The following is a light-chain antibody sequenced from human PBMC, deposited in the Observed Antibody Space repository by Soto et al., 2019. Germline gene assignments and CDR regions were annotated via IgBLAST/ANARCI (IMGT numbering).Light chain of an antibody. CDR2: DLS. J-gene: IGKJ4*01. CDR1: QSCSNW. Sequence: DIQMTQSPSTLSASVGDRVTITCRASQSCSNWLAWYQQKPGKAPKLLIYDLSSLASGVPSRFSGSGSGTEFTLTISGLQPDDSATYHCQQYNTYPLPFGGGTKVEIK. CDR3: QQYNTYPLP. V-gene: IGKV1-5*01.